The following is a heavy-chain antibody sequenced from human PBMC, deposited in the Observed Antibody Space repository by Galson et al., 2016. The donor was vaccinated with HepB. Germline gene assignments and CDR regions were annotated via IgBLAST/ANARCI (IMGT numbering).Heavy chain of an antibody. D-gene: IGHD3-10*01. Sequence: SETLSLTCAVSGGSISSSTWWSWVRQPPGKGLEWIAEIYHTGLTTYNPSLKSRVTISMDKSKNHLSLDLNSVTAADTAVYYCAREFAADAFDIWGQGTMVTVSS. CDR1: GGSISSSTW. CDR3: AREFAADAFDI. V-gene: IGHV4-4*02. CDR2: IYHTGLT. J-gene: IGHJ3*02.